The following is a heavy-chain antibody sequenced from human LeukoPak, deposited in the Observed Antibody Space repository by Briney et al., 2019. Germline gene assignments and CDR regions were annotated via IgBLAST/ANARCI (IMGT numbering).Heavy chain of an antibody. J-gene: IGHJ5*02. V-gene: IGHV3-9*01. CDR2: ISWNSGSI. Sequence: GRSLRLSCAASGFTFDDYAMHWVRQAPGKGLEWVSGISWNSGSIGYADSVKGRFTISRDNAKNSLYLQMNSLRAEDTALYCCAKDIKSSSWYGNWFDPWGQGTLVTVSS. CDR3: AKDIKSSSWYGNWFDP. D-gene: IGHD6-13*01. CDR1: GFTFDDYA.